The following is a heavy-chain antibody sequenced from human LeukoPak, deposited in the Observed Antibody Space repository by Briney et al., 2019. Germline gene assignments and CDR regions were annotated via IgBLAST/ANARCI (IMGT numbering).Heavy chain of an antibody. CDR3: ARTSRIAAATL. D-gene: IGHD6-13*01. Sequence: ASVKVSCKASGYTFTSYDINWVRQAPGQGLEWMGWINPNSGGTNYAQKFQGRVTMTRDTSISTAYMELSRLRSDDTAVYYCARTSRIAAATLWGQGTLVTVSS. J-gene: IGHJ4*02. CDR1: GYTFTSYD. V-gene: IGHV1-2*02. CDR2: INPNSGGT.